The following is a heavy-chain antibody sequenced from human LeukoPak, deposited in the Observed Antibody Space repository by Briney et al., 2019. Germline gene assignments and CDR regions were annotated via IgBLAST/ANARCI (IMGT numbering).Heavy chain of an antibody. Sequence: GRSPRLSCAASGFTFSSYWMSWVRQAPGKGLEWVANIKQDGSEKYYVDSVKGRFTISRDNAKNSLYLQMNSLRAEDTAVYYCARVTRYDFWSGYYTRLWYYYYMDVWGKGTTVTVSS. CDR1: GFTFSSYW. J-gene: IGHJ6*03. CDR3: ARVTRYDFWSGYYTRLWYYYYMDV. D-gene: IGHD3-3*01. CDR2: IKQDGSEK. V-gene: IGHV3-7*01.